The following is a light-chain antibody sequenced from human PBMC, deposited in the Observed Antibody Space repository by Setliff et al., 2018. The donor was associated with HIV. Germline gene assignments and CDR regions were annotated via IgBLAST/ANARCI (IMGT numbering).Light chain of an antibody. V-gene: IGLV2-14*03. CDR1: SSDVGFYND. CDR3: SSYTMNTYV. CDR2: GVS. Sequence: QSALTQPASVSGSPGQSITISCTGTSSDVGFYNDVSWYQQHPGKAPKLMIYGVSNRPSGVSNRFSGSKSGDTASLTISGIQAEDEADYYCSSYTMNTYVFGTGTKVTVL. J-gene: IGLJ1*01.